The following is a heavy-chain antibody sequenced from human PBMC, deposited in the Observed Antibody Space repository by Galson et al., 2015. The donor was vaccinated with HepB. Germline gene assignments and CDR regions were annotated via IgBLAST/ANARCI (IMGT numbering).Heavy chain of an antibody. J-gene: IGHJ4*02. CDR3: NTGRPDVYYFDY. D-gene: IGHD6-6*01. Sequence: SLRLSCAASGFTFSNAWMSWVRQSPGKGLEWVGRIKSRTDGETTHYAAPVKGRCTISRDDSKNTLYLQMNSLKAEDTAVYYCNTGRPDVYYFDYWGQGTLVTVSS. V-gene: IGHV3-15*01. CDR1: GFTFSNAW. CDR2: IKSRTDGETT.